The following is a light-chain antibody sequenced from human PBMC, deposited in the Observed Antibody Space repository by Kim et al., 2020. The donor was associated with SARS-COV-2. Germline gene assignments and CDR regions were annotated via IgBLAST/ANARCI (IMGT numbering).Light chain of an antibody. CDR1: QDSGNY. Sequence: SVGDRVTITCQASQDSGNYLNWYQHKPGKPPKLLIYDASNLEAGVPTRFSGSGSGTDFALTISSLQPEDIATYYCQQYDTRPPVTFGGGTKVDIK. V-gene: IGKV1-33*01. CDR3: QQYDTRPPVT. J-gene: IGKJ4*01. CDR2: DAS.